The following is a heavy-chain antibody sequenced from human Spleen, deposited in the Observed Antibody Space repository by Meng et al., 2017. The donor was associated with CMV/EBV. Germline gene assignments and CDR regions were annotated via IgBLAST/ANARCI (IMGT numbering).Heavy chain of an antibody. J-gene: IGHJ5*02. CDR1: GYSFTSYW. Sequence: GESLKISCKGSGYSFTSYWIGWVRQMPGKGLEWMGTIYPGDSDTKYSPSFQGQVTISADKSISTAYLQWSSLKASDTAMYYCARRPGYSGNWFDPWGQGTLVTVSS. CDR2: IYPGDSDT. D-gene: IGHD3-9*01. V-gene: IGHV5-51*01. CDR3: ARRPGYSGNWFDP.